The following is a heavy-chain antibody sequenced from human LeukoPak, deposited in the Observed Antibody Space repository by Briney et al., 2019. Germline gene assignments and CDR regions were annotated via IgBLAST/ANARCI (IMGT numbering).Heavy chain of an antibody. V-gene: IGHV3-7*05. D-gene: IGHD2-2*01. J-gene: IGHJ4*02. CDR1: GFRFSAYC. CDR2: IQPDGGST. CDR3: TRIIVEVPGVSDYCDY. Sequence: GGSLRLSCAASGFRFSAYCMYWVRQAPGKGLEWVANIQPDGGSTYYVDSVKGRFTISRDNAKNSLYLQMNSLRAEDTAMYYCTRIIVEVPGVSDYCDYWGQGTLVTVSS.